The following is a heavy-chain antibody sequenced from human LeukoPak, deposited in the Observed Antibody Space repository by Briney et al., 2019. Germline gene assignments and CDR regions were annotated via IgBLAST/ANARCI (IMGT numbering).Heavy chain of an antibody. J-gene: IGHJ4*02. Sequence: GGSLRLSCAASGFTVSSNYMSWVRQAPGKGLEWVSVIYSGGGTSYADSVKGRFTISRDTSKNTLYLQMSSLRAEDTALYYCARYDNGKDYFDYWGQGTLVTVSS. D-gene: IGHD1-1*01. V-gene: IGHV3-53*01. CDR3: ARYDNGKDYFDY. CDR2: IYSGGGT. CDR1: GFTVSSNY.